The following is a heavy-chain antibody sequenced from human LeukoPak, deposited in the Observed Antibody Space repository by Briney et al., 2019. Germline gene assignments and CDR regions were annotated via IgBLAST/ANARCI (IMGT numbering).Heavy chain of an antibody. Sequence: GGSLRLSCAASGFTFSDYYMSWIRQAPGKGLEWVSYISSSGSTIYYADSVKGRFTISRDNAKNSLYLQMNSPRAEDTAVYYCARDRRGYYDSSGYYDYWGQGTLVTVSS. CDR2: ISSSGSTI. V-gene: IGHV3-11*01. CDR3: ARDRRGYYDSSGYYDY. D-gene: IGHD3-22*01. CDR1: GFTFSDYY. J-gene: IGHJ4*02.